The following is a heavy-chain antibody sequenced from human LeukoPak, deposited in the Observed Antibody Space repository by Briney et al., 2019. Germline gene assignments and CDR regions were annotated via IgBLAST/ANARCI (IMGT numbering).Heavy chain of an antibody. CDR1: GVSISSGDYY. CDR3: ARWVGGYSYGYDY. CDR2: IYYSGST. D-gene: IGHD5-18*01. Sequence: SETLSLTCTVSGVSISSGDYYWSWIRQPPGKGLECIGYIYYSGSTYYNPSLKSRVTISVDTSKNQFSLKLTSVTAADTAVYYCARWVGGYSYGYDYWGQGTLVTVSS. V-gene: IGHV4-30-4*01. J-gene: IGHJ4*02.